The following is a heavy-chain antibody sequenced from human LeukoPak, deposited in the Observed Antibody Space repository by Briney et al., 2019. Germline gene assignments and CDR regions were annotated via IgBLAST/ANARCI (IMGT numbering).Heavy chain of an antibody. J-gene: IGHJ4*02. D-gene: IGHD6-19*01. CDR3: ARDIWRSSGWPPGGDY. CDR2: IYYSGST. Sequence: PSETLSLTCTVSGGSISDSTYYWGWIRQPPGKGLEWIGTIYYSGSTYYNPSLKSRVTISVDTSKNQFSLKLSSVTAADTAVYYCARDIWRSSGWPPGGDYWGQGTLVTVSS. CDR1: GGSISDSTYY. V-gene: IGHV4-39*02.